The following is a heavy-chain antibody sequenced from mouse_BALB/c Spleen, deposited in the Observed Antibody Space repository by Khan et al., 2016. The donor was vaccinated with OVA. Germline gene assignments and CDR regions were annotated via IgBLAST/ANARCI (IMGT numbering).Heavy chain of an antibody. D-gene: IGHD4-1*02. CDR3: ASSNSYWYFAV. CDR2: INTYTGEP. Sequence: QIQLVQSGPELKKPGETVKISCKASGYTFTNYGMNWVKQAPGKGLKWMGWINTYTGEPTYADDFKGRSAFSLETSARTAYLQIKNLKNEDTSTYFCASSNSYWYFAVWGAGTTVTVSS. CDR1: GYTFTNYG. J-gene: IGHJ1*01. V-gene: IGHV9-3-1*01.